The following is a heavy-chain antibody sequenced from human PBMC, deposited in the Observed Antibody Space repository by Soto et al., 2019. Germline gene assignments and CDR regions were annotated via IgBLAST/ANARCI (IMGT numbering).Heavy chain of an antibody. CDR1: GGSFSGYY. CDR3: ARGRVVLRFLEWPTGYYGMDV. Sequence: PSETLSLTCAVYGGSFSGYYWSWIRQPPGKGLEWIGEINHSGSTNYNPSLKSRVTISVDTSKNQFSLKLSSVTAADTAVYYCARGRVVLRFLEWPTGYYGMDVWGQGTTVTVSS. V-gene: IGHV4-34*01. CDR2: INHSGST. D-gene: IGHD3-3*01. J-gene: IGHJ6*02.